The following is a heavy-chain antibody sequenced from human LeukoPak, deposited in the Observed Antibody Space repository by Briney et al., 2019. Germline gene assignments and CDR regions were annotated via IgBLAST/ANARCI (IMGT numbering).Heavy chain of an antibody. Sequence: SGTLSLTCAVSGGSISSSNWWSWVRQPPGKGLEWIGEINHSGSTNYNPSLKSRVTISVDTSKNQFSLKLSSVTAADTAVYYCARLGVQRITMVRGTYYYYMDVWGKGTTVTISS. CDR1: GGSISSSNW. D-gene: IGHD3-10*01. V-gene: IGHV4-4*02. J-gene: IGHJ6*03. CDR2: INHSGST. CDR3: ARLGVQRITMVRGTYYYYMDV.